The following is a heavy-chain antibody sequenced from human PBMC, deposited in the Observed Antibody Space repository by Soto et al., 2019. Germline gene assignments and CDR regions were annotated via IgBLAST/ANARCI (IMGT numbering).Heavy chain of an antibody. CDR1: GFTFNNYG. J-gene: IGHJ6*02. D-gene: IGHD2-15*01. CDR3: AKASGAYLGGYRMDV. Sequence: GGSLRLSCAASGFTFNNYGMHWVRQAPGKGLEWVAVISYDGGYKQYADSVKGRFTISRDTSKNMVYLQMNSLRVDDTAMYYCAKASGAYLGGYRMDVWGRGTTVTVSS. CDR2: ISYDGGYK. V-gene: IGHV3-30*18.